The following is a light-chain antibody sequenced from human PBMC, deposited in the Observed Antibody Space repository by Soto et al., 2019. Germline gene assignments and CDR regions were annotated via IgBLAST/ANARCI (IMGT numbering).Light chain of an antibody. CDR1: PSIRGW. V-gene: IGKV1-5*01. Sequence: DTQMAHETGSVSASVRVWITVAGGDSPSIRGWLAWYQQKPGKAPKLLIYEVSSLESGVPSRFSGSGSGTEFPLAISSLQPDDFASYYCQQYNSYPWTFGPGTKVDI. J-gene: IGKJ1*01. CDR3: QQYNSYPWT. CDR2: EVS.